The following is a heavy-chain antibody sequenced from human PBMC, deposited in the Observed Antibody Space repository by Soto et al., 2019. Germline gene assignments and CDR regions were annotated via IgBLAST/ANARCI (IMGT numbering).Heavy chain of an antibody. CDR2: IDPSDSYT. V-gene: IGHV5-10-1*01. D-gene: IGHD4-17*01. CDR1: GYRFTSYW. J-gene: IGHJ6*02. CDR3: SRLLPTTVSRMDV. Sequence: GESLKISCKGSGYRFTSYWISWVRQMPGKGLEWMGRIDPSDSYTKYSPSFQGHVTISADKSISTAYLQWSSLKASHTAMYYCSRLLPTTVSRMDVWGQGTTVIFSS.